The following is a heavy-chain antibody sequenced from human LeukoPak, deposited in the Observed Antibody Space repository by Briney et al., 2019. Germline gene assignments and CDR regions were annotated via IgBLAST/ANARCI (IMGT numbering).Heavy chain of an antibody. CDR2: INPNSGGT. CDR1: GYTFTGYY. J-gene: IGHJ3*01. D-gene: IGHD2-2*01. V-gene: IGHV1-2*02. Sequence: ASVKVSYKASGYTFTGYYMYWVRQAPGQGLEWMGWINPNSGGTNYAQKFQGRVTMTRDTSISTAYMELSRLRSDDTAVYYCARYCSSTSCSQGAFDVWGQGTMVTVSS. CDR3: ARYCSSTSCSQGAFDV.